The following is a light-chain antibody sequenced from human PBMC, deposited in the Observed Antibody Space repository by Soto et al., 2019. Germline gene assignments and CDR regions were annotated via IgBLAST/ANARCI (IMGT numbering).Light chain of an antibody. CDR2: EVR. J-gene: IGLJ1*01. Sequence: QSVLTQPASVSGSPGQSITISCTGTSSDVGGHDYVSWYQQHPGKAPKLIIYEVRNRPSGVSNRFSGSKSGNTASLTISGLQAEDEADYYCCSNAGSYTYVFGTGTKVTVL. CDR3: CSNAGSYTYV. V-gene: IGLV2-14*01. CDR1: SSDVGGHDY.